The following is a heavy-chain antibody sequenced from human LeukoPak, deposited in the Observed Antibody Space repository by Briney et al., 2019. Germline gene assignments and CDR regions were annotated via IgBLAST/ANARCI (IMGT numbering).Heavy chain of an antibody. CDR2: ISYDGSTK. V-gene: IGHV3-30*04. CDR3: AREGRSYYYMDV. Sequence: PGGSLRLSCAASGFTFSSYAIHWVRQAPGKGLEWVALISYDGSTKYSTDSVKGRFTISRDNSKNTLYLQMNSLRPEDTAVYYCAREGRSYYYMDVWGKGTTVTVSS. D-gene: IGHD2-15*01. J-gene: IGHJ6*03. CDR1: GFTFSSYA.